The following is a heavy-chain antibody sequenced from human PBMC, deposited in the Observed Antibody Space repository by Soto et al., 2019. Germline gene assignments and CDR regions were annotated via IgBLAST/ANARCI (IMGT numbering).Heavy chain of an antibody. CDR3: ARWQHLGWFDP. J-gene: IGHJ5*02. CDR1: GYTFPSYG. V-gene: IGHV1-18*04. Sequence: WASVKVSCRASGYTFPSYGISWVRQAPGQGLEWMGWISAYNGNTNYAQKLQGRVTMTTDTSTSTACVELRSLRSDDTAVYYCARWQHLGWFDPWGQGTPVTV. CDR2: ISAYNGNT. D-gene: IGHD6-13*01.